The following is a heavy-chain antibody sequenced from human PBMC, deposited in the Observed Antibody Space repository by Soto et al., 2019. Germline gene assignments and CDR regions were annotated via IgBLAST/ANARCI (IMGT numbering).Heavy chain of an antibody. J-gene: IGHJ5*02. Sequence: ASVKVSCKASGYTFTSYAMHWVRQAPGQRLEWMGWINAGNGNTKYSQKFQGRVTITRDTSASTAYMELSSLRSEDTAVYYCARVSGYCSGGSCYQTYNWFDPWGQGTLVTVSS. CDR1: GYTFTSYA. CDR2: INAGNGNT. V-gene: IGHV1-3*01. D-gene: IGHD2-15*01. CDR3: ARVSGYCSGGSCYQTYNWFDP.